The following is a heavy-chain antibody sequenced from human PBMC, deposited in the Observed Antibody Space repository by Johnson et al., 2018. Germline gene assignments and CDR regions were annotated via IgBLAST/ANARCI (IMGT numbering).Heavy chain of an antibody. CDR1: GGSINNKY. Sequence: QVQLQESGPGLVKPSETLSLTCTVSGGSINNKYWSWIRQPPGRGLEWIGYIYYSGSTNYNPSLKRRVTISIDTSKNQFSLKLTSVTAADTAVYYCAGSSGFDAFDIWGQGTMVTVSS. D-gene: IGHD3-22*01. CDR2: IYYSGST. CDR3: AGSSGFDAFDI. V-gene: IGHV4-59*01. J-gene: IGHJ3*02.